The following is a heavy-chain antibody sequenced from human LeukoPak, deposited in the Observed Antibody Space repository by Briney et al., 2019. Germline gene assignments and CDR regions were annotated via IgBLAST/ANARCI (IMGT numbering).Heavy chain of an antibody. CDR1: GFTFSSYN. D-gene: IGHD4-17*01. V-gene: IGHV3-21*01. Sequence: GGSLRLSCAASGFTFSSYNMNWVRQAPGKGLEWVSSISSSSSYIYYADSVKGRFTISRDNAKNSLYLQMNSLRAEDMAVYYCARVTGGDYFDYWGQGTLVTVSS. CDR3: ARVTGGDYFDY. CDR2: ISSSSSYI. J-gene: IGHJ4*02.